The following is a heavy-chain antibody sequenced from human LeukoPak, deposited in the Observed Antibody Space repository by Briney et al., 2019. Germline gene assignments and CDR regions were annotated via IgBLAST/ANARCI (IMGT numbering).Heavy chain of an antibody. V-gene: IGHV3-11*01. D-gene: IGHD3-10*01. CDR3: ARAKVQAFNYYYGMDV. CDR1: GFTFSDYY. Sequence: GGSLRLSCAASGFTFSDYYMSWIRQAPGKGLEWVPYISSSGSTIYYADSVKGRFTISRDNAKNSLYLQMNSLRAEDTAVYYCARAKVQAFNYYYGMDVWGQGTTVTVSS. J-gene: IGHJ6*02. CDR2: ISSSGSTI.